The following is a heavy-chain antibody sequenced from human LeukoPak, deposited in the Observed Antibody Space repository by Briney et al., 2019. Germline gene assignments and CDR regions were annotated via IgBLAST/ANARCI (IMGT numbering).Heavy chain of an antibody. Sequence: GESLKISCKGAGYSFTNSWIGWVRQMPGKGLEWMGIIYPGDSDTRYSPSFQGQVTISADKSISTAYLQWSSLKASDTAMYYCARLGGGAQPAPFYYYYYMDVWGKGTTVTVSS. D-gene: IGHD3-16*01. J-gene: IGHJ6*03. CDR1: GYSFTNSW. CDR3: ARLGGGAQPAPFYYYYYMDV. CDR2: IYPGDSDT. V-gene: IGHV5-51*01.